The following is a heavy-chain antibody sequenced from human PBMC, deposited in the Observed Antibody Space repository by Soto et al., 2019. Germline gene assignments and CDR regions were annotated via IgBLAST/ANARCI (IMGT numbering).Heavy chain of an antibody. D-gene: IGHD6-19*01. Sequence: SETLSLTCTVSGRSVSSGGYYWTWIRQHPGRGLEWIGYIYHIGSPYYNPSLESRVTISLDTSKNQFSLNLTSVTAADTAIYYCVRDRALDSSGHWFDTCGQGTLVTVSS. CDR1: GRSVSSGGYY. CDR2: IYHIGSP. J-gene: IGHJ5*02. CDR3: VRDRALDSSGHWFDT. V-gene: IGHV4-31*02.